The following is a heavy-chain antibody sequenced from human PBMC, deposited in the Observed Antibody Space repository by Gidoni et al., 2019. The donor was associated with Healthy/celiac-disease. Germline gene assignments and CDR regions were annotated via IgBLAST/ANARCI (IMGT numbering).Heavy chain of an antibody. CDR1: GFAVSTRGVG. V-gene: IGHV2-5*01. CDR2: IYWNDDK. J-gene: IGHJ4*02. Sequence: QITLKEAGPTLVKPTQTLTLTCTVSGFAVSTRGVGVGWIRQPPGKALEWLALIYWNDDKRYSPSLKRRLTITPDTSINQVVLTMTNMAPVDTATSYCAHSTVTPPPHTPLEAFDYWGQGTLVTVSS. CDR3: AHSTVTPPPHTPLEAFDY. D-gene: IGHD4-17*01.